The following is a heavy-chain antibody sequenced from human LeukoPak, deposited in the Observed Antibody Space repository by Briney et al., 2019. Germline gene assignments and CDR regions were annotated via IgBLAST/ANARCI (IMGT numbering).Heavy chain of an antibody. D-gene: IGHD1-26*01. Sequence: GASVKVSCKASGYTFTSYYMHWVRQAPGQGLEWMGIINPSDGSTSYAQKFQGRVTMTRDTSTSTVYMELSSLRSEDTAVYYCAREGGLIVGAKRRAFDIWGQGTMVTVSS. J-gene: IGHJ3*02. CDR1: GYTFTSYY. CDR3: AREGGLIVGAKRRAFDI. V-gene: IGHV1-46*01. CDR2: INPSDGST.